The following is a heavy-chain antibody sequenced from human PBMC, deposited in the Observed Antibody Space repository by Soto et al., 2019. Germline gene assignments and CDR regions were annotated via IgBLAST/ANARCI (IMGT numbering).Heavy chain of an antibody. J-gene: IGHJ4*02. V-gene: IGHV5-10-1*01. Sequence: GESLKISCKGSGYRFTSHSINWVRQMPGKGLEWMGRIDPSDSHSNYSPSFQGHVTISADTSISTAYLQWNSLKASDTAMYYCARTEILAYCGGDCSTVYWGQGTLVTVSS. CDR3: ARTEILAYCGGDCSTVY. CDR2: IDPSDSHS. CDR1: GYRFTSHS. D-gene: IGHD2-21*02.